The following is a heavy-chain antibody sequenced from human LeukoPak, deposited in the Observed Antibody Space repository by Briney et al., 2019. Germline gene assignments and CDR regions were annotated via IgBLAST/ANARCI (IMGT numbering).Heavy chain of an antibody. CDR2: IWYDGTKR. D-gene: IGHD2-15*01. Sequence: GGSLRLSCAASGFTFNNYGFHWVRQAPGKGLEGVAVIWYDGTKRYYVDFVKGRFTISRDNSKNTVYLQMNGLRAEDTAVYYCARDGSGGAYGSVDPWGQGTLVTVSS. J-gene: IGHJ5*02. V-gene: IGHV3-33*01. CDR1: GFTFNNYG. CDR3: ARDGSGGAYGSVDP.